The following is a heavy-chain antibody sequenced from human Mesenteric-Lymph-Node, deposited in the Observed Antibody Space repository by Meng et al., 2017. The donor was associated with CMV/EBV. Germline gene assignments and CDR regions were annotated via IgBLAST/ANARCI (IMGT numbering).Heavy chain of an antibody. V-gene: IGHV5-51*01. D-gene: IGHD3-3*01. Sequence: TVSCQGSGYSFTLYWIGWVRQMPGKGLEWMGIIYPGDSNTRYSPSFQGHVTISADKSISTAYLHWNSLKASDTAMYYCVRGNDFWSSYYLFWGQGTLVTVSS. CDR1: GYSFTLYW. CDR3: VRGNDFWSSYYLF. CDR2: IYPGDSNT. J-gene: IGHJ4*02.